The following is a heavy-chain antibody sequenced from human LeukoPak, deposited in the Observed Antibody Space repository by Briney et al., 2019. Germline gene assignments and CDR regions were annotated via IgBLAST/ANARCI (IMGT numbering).Heavy chain of an antibody. Sequence: GESLKISCKTSGYNFDNYWIAWVRQMPGKGLEWMGIIYPDDSDVRYSPSFKGQVTISADKSISTAYLQWSSLKASDSAMYYCARGSAEIQLWFNYWGQGTLVTVSS. J-gene: IGHJ4*02. CDR3: ARGSAEIQLWFNY. D-gene: IGHD3-22*01. CDR2: IYPDDSDV. V-gene: IGHV5-51*01. CDR1: GYNFDNYW.